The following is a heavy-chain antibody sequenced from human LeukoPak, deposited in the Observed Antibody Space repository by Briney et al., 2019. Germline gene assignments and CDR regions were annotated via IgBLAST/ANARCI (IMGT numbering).Heavy chain of an antibody. CDR1: GYTFTGYY. CDR3: ARSSGSYPEYDY. J-gene: IGHJ4*02. CDR2: TNPNSGGT. V-gene: IGHV1-2*02. D-gene: IGHD1-26*01. Sequence: ASVKVSCKASGYTFTGYYMHWVRQAPGQGLEWMGWTNPNSGGTNYAQKFQGRVTVTRDTSISTAYMELSRLRSDDTAVYYCARSSGSYPEYDYWGQGTLVTVSS.